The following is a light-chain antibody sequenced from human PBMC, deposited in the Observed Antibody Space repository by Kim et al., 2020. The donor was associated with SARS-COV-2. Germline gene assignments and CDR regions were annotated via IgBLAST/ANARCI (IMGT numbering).Light chain of an antibody. V-gene: IGKV1-5*03. CDR1: QRISTW. CDR3: QHYNAYPWT. J-gene: IGKJ1*01. CDR2: KAS. Sequence: AAVGDRVTITCRASQRISTWVAWDQQKPGKAPNLLIYKASSLESGVPSRFSGSASGTEFTLTITSLQPDDFGTYYCQHYNAYPWTFGQGTKVEIK.